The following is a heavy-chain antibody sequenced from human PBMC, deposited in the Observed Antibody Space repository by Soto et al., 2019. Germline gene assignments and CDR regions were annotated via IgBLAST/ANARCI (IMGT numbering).Heavy chain of an antibody. J-gene: IGHJ4*02. CDR2: ISSSGGST. D-gene: IGHD6-6*01. V-gene: IGHV3-23*01. Sequence: GGSLRLSCAASGFTFDNYAMNWVRHAPGKGLEWVSGISSSGGSTYFADSVKGRFTMSRDNSKNTLYLQMNSLRAEDTAVYYCARRTAARYFDYWGQGALVTVSS. CDR3: ARRTAARYFDY. CDR1: GFTFDNYA.